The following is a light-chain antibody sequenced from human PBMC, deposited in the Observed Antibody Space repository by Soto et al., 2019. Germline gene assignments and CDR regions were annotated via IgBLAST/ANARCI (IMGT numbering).Light chain of an antibody. CDR2: AAS. V-gene: IGKV1-39*01. Sequence: DIQMTHSPSSLSASVLYIVTITFRSSQSISTNVNWYHQKPGKAPGLLIYAASRLQSGVPSRFSGSGSGTDFTLTITGLQPEDFATYYCQKNYSIPINFGQGTRLEIK. CDR3: QKNYSIPIN. CDR1: QSISTN. J-gene: IGKJ5*01.